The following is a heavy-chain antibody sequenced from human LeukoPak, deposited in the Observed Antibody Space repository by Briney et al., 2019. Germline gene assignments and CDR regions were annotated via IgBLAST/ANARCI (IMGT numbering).Heavy chain of an antibody. CDR1: GFTFSSYE. V-gene: IGHV3-48*03. J-gene: IGHJ6*04. D-gene: IGHD3-10*01. Sequence: GGSLRLSCAASGFTFSSYEMNWVRQAPGEGLEWVSYISSSGSTIYYEDSVKGRFTISRDSAKNSLYLQMNSLRAEDTAVYYCAELGITMIGGVWGKGTTVTISS. CDR2: ISSSGSTI. CDR3: AELGITMIGGV.